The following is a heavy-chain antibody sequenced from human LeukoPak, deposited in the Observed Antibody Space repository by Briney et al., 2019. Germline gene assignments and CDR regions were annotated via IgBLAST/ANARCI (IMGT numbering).Heavy chain of an antibody. D-gene: IGHD3/OR15-3a*01. CDR1: GVSISSVTQY. CDR2: VYYTKST. J-gene: IGHJ5*01. Sequence: SSETLSLTCTVSGVSISSVTQYWGWIRQAPGKGLEWNASVYYTKSTYYNLSLKSLVTISVDTSKNQFSLNLTSVPTADTAIYDCVNEWGDNRDWRGMSENCFDSWGKGTLVTFSS. V-gene: IGHV4-39*07. CDR3: VNEWGDNRDWRGMSENCFDS.